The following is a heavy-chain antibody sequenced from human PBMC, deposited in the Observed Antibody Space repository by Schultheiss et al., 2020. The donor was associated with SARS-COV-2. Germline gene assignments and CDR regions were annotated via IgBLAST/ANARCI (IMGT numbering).Heavy chain of an antibody. CDR3: ARAAYDSSGYYPNDAFDI. J-gene: IGHJ3*02. V-gene: IGHV1-69*13. D-gene: IGHD3-22*01. CDR2: IIPIFGTA. CDR1: GGTFSSYA. Sequence: SVKVSCKASGGTFSSYAISWVRQAPGQGLEWMGGIIPIFGTANYAQKFQGRVTITADESTSTAYMELSSLRSEDTAVYYCARAAYDSSGYYPNDAFDIWGQGTMVTVSS.